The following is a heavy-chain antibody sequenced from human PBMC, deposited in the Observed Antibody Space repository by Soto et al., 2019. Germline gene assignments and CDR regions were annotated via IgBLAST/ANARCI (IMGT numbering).Heavy chain of an antibody. CDR1: GGSISSGDYY. Sequence: QVQLQESGPGLVKPSQTLSLTCTVSGGSISSGDYYWTWIRQHPGKGLEWIGYIYYSGNTHSNPSLTRRVSMSIDTSKIQFSLRLSSVTAADTAVYYCARGRESSSSSGDWLVPWGQGPLVTFSS. CDR2: IYYSGNT. CDR3: ARGRESSSSSGDWLVP. V-gene: IGHV4-31*03. J-gene: IGHJ5*02. D-gene: IGHD6-6*01.